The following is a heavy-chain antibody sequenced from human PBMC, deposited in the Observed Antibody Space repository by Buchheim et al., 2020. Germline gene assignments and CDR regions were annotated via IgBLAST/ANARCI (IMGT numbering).Heavy chain of an antibody. D-gene: IGHD6-6*01. J-gene: IGHJ4*02. Sequence: EVQLVESGGGLVQPGGSLRLSCAASGFTFSTYGMSWVRQAPGKGLEWVANINEDGSEKYYVESVKGRFTISRDNAKKSLDLQMNSLTAEDTAVYFCARDPRIASRPLFDYWGQGTL. V-gene: IGHV3-7*04. CDR2: INEDGSEK. CDR3: ARDPRIASRPLFDY. CDR1: GFTFSTYG.